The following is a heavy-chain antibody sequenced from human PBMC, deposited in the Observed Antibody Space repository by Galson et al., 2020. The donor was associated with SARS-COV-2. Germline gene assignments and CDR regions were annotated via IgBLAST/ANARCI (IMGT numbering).Heavy chain of an antibody. CDR1: GFMFSNFA. Sequence: GGSLRLSCVGSGFMFSNFAVSWFRQAPGKGLDWISGISGSGTGTYYAKSVEGRFTISRENSENTVFLEMNRLSVEDTAVYFCASGRSGEHRVFDFWGKGTLVTVSS. D-gene: IGHD3-3*01. J-gene: IGHJ4*02. CDR2: ISGSGTGT. CDR3: ASGRSGEHRVFDF. V-gene: IGHV3-23*01.